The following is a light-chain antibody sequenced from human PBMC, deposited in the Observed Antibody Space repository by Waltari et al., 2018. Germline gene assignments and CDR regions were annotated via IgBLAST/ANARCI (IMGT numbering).Light chain of an antibody. CDR1: SSNIGSPT. J-gene: IGLJ3*02. Sequence: QSVLTQPPSASGTPGQRVPISCSGSSSNIGSPTVNWYHHLPGTAPKLLIYNNSQRPSGVPDRFSGSKSGTSASLAISGLQSEDEADYYCAAWDDSLNGLNWVFGGGTKVTVL. V-gene: IGLV1-44*01. CDR2: NNS. CDR3: AAWDDSLNGLNWV.